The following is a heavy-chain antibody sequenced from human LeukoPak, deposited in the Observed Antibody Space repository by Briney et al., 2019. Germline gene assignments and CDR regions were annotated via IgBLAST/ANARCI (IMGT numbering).Heavy chain of an antibody. CDR3: GSDRISSAGSDF. CDR1: GFSFRSYW. J-gene: IGHJ4*02. Sequence: GGSLRLSCVASGFSFRSYWMSWVRQAPGKGLEGVANINQGRSDNYYVDSVKSRFATSRDDAQKSLFRQMDSLRADDTGVYFCGSDRISSAGSDFWGKGTHVTVS. V-gene: IGHV3-7*01. CDR2: INQGRSDN. D-gene: IGHD6-13*01.